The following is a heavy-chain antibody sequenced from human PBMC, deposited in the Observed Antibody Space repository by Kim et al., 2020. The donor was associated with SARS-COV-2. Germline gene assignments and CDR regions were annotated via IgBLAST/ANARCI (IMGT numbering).Heavy chain of an antibody. D-gene: IGHD3-22*01. J-gene: IGHJ4*02. Sequence: YPDSVKGRFTISRENAKNSLYLQMNSLRAGDTAVYYCARGYYDSSGYYDYWGQGTLVTVSS. V-gene: IGHV3-13*01. CDR3: ARGYYDSSGYYDY.